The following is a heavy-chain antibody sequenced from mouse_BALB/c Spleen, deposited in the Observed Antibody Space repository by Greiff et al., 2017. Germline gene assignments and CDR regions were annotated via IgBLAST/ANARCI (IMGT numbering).Heavy chain of an antibody. D-gene: IGHD1-1*01. CDR3: ARSGTTVGPAY. CDR1: GFNIKDTY. Sequence: DVKLQESGAELVKPGASVKLSCTASGFNIKDTYMHWVKQRPEQGLEWIGRIDPANGNTKYDPKFQGKATITADTSSNTAYLQLSSLTSEDTAVYYCARSGTTVGPAYWGQGTLVTVSA. J-gene: IGHJ3*01. CDR2: IDPANGNT. V-gene: IGHV14-3*02.